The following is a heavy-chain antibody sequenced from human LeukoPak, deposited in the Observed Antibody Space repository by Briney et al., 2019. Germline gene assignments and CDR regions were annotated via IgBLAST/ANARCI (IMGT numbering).Heavy chain of an antibody. D-gene: IGHD3-10*01. V-gene: IGHV1-8*01. J-gene: IGHJ5*02. Sequence: ASVKVSCKASGYTFTNYDINWVRQATGQGLEWMGWMNPNSGNTGCAQKFQGRVTMTTNTSIKTAYMELSSLRSEDTAVYYCARMYYYDSGGSNWFDPWGQGTLVTVSS. CDR2: MNPNSGNT. CDR1: GYTFTNYD. CDR3: ARMYYYDSGGSNWFDP.